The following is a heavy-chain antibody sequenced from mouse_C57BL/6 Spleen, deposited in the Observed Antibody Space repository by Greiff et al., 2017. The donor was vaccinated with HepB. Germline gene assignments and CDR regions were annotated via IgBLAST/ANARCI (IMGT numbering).Heavy chain of an antibody. CDR3: TVYYAFDY. V-gene: IGHV1-15*01. D-gene: IGHD2-1*01. CDR1: GYTFTDYE. CDR2: IDPETGGT. J-gene: IGHJ2*01. Sequence: VKLMESGAELVRPGASVTLSCKASGYTFTDYEMHWVKQTPVHGLEWIGAIDPETGGTAYNQKFKGKAILTADKSSSTAYMELRSLTSEDSAVYYCTVYYAFDYWGQGTTLTVSS.